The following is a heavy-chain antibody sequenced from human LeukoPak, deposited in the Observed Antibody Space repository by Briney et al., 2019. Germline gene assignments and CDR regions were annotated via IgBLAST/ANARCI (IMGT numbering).Heavy chain of an antibody. CDR3: ARAPSYYDFWSGYRSDAFDI. CDR1: GYTFTSYY. Sequence: VASVKVSYKASGYTFTSYYMHWVRQAPGQGLEWMGIINPSGGSTSYAQKFQGRVTMTRDTSTSTVYMELSSLRSEDTAVYYCARAPSYYDFWSGYRSDAFDIWGQGTMVTVSS. D-gene: IGHD3-3*01. J-gene: IGHJ3*02. CDR2: INPSGGST. V-gene: IGHV1-46*03.